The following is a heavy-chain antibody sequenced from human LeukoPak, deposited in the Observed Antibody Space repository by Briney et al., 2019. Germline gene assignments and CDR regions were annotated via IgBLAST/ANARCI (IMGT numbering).Heavy chain of an antibody. Sequence: SETLSLTCTVSGGSISSSSYYWGWIRQPPGKGLEWIGSIYYSGSTYYNPSLKSRVTISVDTSKNQFSLKLSSVTAADTAVYYCAPLAGYGMDVWGQGTTVTVSS. V-gene: IGHV4-39*07. CDR2: IYYSGST. CDR3: APLAGYGMDV. CDR1: GGSISSSSYY. J-gene: IGHJ6*02.